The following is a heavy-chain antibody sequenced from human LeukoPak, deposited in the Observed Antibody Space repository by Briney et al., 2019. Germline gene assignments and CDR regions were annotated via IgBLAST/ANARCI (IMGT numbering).Heavy chain of an antibody. CDR3: AKRLTIFGVVLGVDAFDI. V-gene: IGHV3-23*01. D-gene: IGHD3-3*01. Sequence: PGGSLRLSCAASGFTFSSYAMSWVRQAPGKGLEWVSAISGSGGSTYYADSVKGRFTISRDNSKNTLYLQMNSLRAEDTAVYYCAKRLTIFGVVLGVDAFDIWGHGTMVTVSS. J-gene: IGHJ3*02. CDR1: GFTFSSYA. CDR2: ISGSGGST.